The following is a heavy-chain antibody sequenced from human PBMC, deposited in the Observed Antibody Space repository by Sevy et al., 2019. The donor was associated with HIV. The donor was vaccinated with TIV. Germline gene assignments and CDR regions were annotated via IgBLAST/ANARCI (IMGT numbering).Heavy chain of an antibody. Sequence: GGSLRLSCAASGFTFSGYWMQWVRQAPGKGLEWVANIKQDGSQIYYVDSVKGRFTISRDNAKSSLYLQMISLRPEDTAIYFCARRYFDIWGRGTLVTVSS. CDR3: ARRYFDI. V-gene: IGHV3-7*01. CDR2: IKQDGSQI. J-gene: IGHJ2*01. CDR1: GFTFSGYW.